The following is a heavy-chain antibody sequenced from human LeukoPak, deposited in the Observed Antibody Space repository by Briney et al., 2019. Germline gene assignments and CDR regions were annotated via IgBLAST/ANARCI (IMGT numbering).Heavy chain of an antibody. V-gene: IGHV1-8*01. D-gene: IGHD3-10*01. J-gene: IGHJ5*02. CDR3: ARSRITMVRGRSFRFDP. CDR1: GYTFTSYD. Sequence: ASVKVSCKASGYTFTSYDINWVRQATGQGLEWMGWMNPNSGNTGYAQKFQGRVTMTRNTSISTAYMELSSLRSEDTAVYHCARSRITMVRGRSFRFDPWGQGTLVTVSS. CDR2: MNPNSGNT.